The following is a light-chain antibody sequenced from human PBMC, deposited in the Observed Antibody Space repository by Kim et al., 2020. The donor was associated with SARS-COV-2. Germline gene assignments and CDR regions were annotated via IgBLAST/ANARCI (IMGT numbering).Light chain of an antibody. J-gene: IGKJ1*01. CDR2: DVF. CDR3: MQASHWPWT. Sequence: PASISCIASQRLVHSDGNTYLTWFQQRTGQSPRRLIYDVFKRDSGVPDRVSGSGSGTDFTLKISRVEAEDVGVYYCMQASHWPWTFGQGTKVDIK. CDR1: QRLVHSDGNTY. V-gene: IGKV2-30*02.